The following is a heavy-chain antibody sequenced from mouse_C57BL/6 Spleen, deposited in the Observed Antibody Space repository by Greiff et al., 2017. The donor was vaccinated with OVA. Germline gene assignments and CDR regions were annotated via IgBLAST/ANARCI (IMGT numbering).Heavy chain of an antibody. CDR2: INPYNGGT. J-gene: IGHJ4*01. Sequence: VQLQQSGPVLVKPGASVKMSCKASGYTFTDYYMNWVKQSHGKSLEWIGVINPYNGGTSYNQKFKGKATLTVDKSSSTAYMELNSLTSEDSAVYYCASLLNYAMDYWGQGTSVTVSS. CDR1: GYTFTDYY. V-gene: IGHV1-19*01. CDR3: ASLLNYAMDY.